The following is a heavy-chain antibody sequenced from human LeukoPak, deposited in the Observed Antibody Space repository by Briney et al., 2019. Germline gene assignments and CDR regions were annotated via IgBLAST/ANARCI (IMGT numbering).Heavy chain of an antibody. J-gene: IGHJ4*02. CDR1: GFTFGDYA. D-gene: IGHD2-2*01. Sequence: GGSLRLSCTASGFTFGDYAMSWVRQAPGKGLEWVGFIRSKAYGGTTEYAASVKGRFTISRDDSKSIAYLQMNSLKTEDTAVYYCTRAPIYCSSTSCYSYYFDYRGQGTLVTVSS. CDR3: TRAPIYCSSTSCYSYYFDY. V-gene: IGHV3-49*04. CDR2: IRSKAYGGTT.